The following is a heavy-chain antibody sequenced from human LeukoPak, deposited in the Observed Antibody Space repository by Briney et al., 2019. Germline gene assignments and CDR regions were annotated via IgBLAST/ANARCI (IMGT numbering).Heavy chain of an antibody. J-gene: IGHJ4*02. CDR2: IYYSGST. V-gene: IGHV4-59*01. CDR1: GGSISSYY. D-gene: IGHD6-13*01. CDR3: VRAQYSSSWDKIYYFDY. Sequence: SETLSLTCTVSGGSISSYYWSWIRQPPGKGLEWIGYIYYSGSTNYNPSLKSRVSISVDTPKNQFSLKLSSVTAADTAVYYCVRAQYSSSWDKIYYFDYWGQGTLVTVSS.